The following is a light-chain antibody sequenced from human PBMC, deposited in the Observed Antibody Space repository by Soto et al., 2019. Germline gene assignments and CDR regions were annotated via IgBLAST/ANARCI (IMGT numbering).Light chain of an antibody. CDR2: EVS. CDR3: SSYTSGSTLVV. V-gene: IGLV2-14*01. Sequence: QSALTQPASVSGSPGQSITISCTGTSSDVGGYNYVSWYQQHPGKAPKLMIYEVSNRPSGVSNRFSGSKSGNTDSLTISGLQAEDEDDYYCSSYTSGSTLVVFGTGTKLTVL. CDR1: SSDVGGYNY. J-gene: IGLJ1*01.